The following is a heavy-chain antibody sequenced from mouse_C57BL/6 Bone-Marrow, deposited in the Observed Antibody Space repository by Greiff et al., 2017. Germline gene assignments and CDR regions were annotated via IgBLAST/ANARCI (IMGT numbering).Heavy chain of an antibody. CDR2: INPNNGGT. CDR1: GYTFTDYY. V-gene: IGHV1-26*01. J-gene: IGHJ2*01. Sequence: EVQLQQSGPELVKPGASVKISCKASGYTFTDYYMNWVKQSHGKSLEWIGDINPNNGGTSYNQKFKGKATLTVDKSSSTAYMELRSLTSEDSAVYYCARATMVTTALFDYWGQGTTLTVSS. CDR3: ARATMVTTALFDY. D-gene: IGHD2-2*01.